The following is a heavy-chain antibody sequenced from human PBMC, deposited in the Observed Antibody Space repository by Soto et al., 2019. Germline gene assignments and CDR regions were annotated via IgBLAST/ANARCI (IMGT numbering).Heavy chain of an antibody. CDR1: GGSISSYY. D-gene: IGHD3-22*01. CDR2: IYYSGRT. Sequence: QVQLQESGPGLVKPSETLSLTCTVSGGSISSYYWSWIRQPPGKGLEWIGYIYYSGRTNYNPSLKSRVTISVDTSKNQFSLKLSSVTAADTAVYYCARDEDSSGYHDAFDIWGQGTMVTVSS. V-gene: IGHV4-59*01. CDR3: ARDEDSSGYHDAFDI. J-gene: IGHJ3*02.